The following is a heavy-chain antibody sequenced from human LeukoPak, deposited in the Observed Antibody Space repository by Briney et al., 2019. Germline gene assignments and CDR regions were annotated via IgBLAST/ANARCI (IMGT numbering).Heavy chain of an antibody. D-gene: IGHD2-2*01. CDR2: IYYSGST. CDR3: ARDLHCSSTSCYRRDYYYYYMDV. V-gene: IGHV4-31*03. Sequence: SETLSLTCTVSGGSISSGGYYWSWIRQHPGKGLEWIGYIYYSGSTYYNPSLKSRVTMSVDTSKNQFSLKLSSVTAADTAVYYCARDLHCSSTSCYRRDYYYYYMDVWGKGTTVTVSS. CDR1: GGSISSGGYY. J-gene: IGHJ6*03.